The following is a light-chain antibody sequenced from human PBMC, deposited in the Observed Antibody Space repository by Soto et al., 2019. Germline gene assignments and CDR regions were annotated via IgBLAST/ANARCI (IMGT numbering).Light chain of an antibody. Sequence: DIQMTQSPSTLSASVGDRVIITCRASQSISTWLAWHQQKPGKAPKLLISKASSLESGVPSRFSGFGSGTEFTLSISGLQPDDFGTYYCQQYYMGWTFGQGTKVDIK. CDR3: QQYYMGWT. V-gene: IGKV1-5*03. J-gene: IGKJ1*01. CDR1: QSISTW. CDR2: KAS.